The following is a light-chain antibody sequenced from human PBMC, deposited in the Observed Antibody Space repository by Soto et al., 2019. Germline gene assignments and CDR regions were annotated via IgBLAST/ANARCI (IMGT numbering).Light chain of an antibody. J-gene: IGLJ2*01. CDR1: SSDGGGYKY. Sequence: QSALTQPASVSGSPGQSFTIPGTRTSSDGGGYKYVSWYQQHPGKAPTLLIYDVSNRPSGVSNRFSGSKSGNTASLTISWLQAEADADYYCSSYTSSSTYVVFGGGTKVTVL. V-gene: IGLV2-14*01. CDR2: DVS. CDR3: SSYTSSSTYVV.